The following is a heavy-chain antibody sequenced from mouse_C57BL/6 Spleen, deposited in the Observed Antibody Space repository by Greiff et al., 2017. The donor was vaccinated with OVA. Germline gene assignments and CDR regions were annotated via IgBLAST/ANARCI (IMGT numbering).Heavy chain of an antibody. J-gene: IGHJ2*01. CDR2: INPNNGGT. Sequence: EVQLQQSGPELVKPGASVKISCKTSGYTFTDYYMNWVKQSHGKSLEWIGDINPNNGGTSYNQKFKGKATLTVDKSSSTAYMELRSLTSEDSAVYYCARWGLRRRYFDYWGQGTTLTVSS. CDR1: GYTFTDYY. D-gene: IGHD2-4*01. V-gene: IGHV1-26*01. CDR3: ARWGLRRRYFDY.